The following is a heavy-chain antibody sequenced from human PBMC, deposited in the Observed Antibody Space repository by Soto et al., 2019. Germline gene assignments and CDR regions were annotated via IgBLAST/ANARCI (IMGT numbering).Heavy chain of an antibody. Sequence: SETLSLTCGVSGYSITSGFYWGRVRQSPGKGLEWIGTISYSAKTFYNPSLASRFSMAVDSSKNQFSLRLTSVTAADTALYYCTRGAGAPWVRFDSWGRGILVTVSS. CDR3: TRGAGAPWVRFDS. J-gene: IGHJ4*02. D-gene: IGHD3-16*01. V-gene: IGHV4-38-2*01. CDR2: ISYSAKT. CDR1: GYSITSGFY.